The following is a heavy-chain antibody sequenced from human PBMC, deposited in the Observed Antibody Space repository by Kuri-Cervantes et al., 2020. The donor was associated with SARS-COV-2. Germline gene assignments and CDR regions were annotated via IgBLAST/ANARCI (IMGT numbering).Heavy chain of an antibody. Sequence: SVQVSCKASGGTFSSYAISWVRQAPGQGREWMGGIISIFGTANYAQKFQGRVTITADESTRTVYMELSSLRSEDTAVYYCARGPEINTYYYAYWGQGNPVNVAS. CDR1: GGTFSSYA. D-gene: IGHD3-22*01. CDR2: IISIFGTA. CDR3: ARGPEINTYYYAY. V-gene: IGHV1-69*13. J-gene: IGHJ4*02.